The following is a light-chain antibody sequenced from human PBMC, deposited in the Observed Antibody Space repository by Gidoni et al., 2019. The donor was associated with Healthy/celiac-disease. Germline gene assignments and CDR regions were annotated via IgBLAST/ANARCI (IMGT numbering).Light chain of an antibody. V-gene: IGKV3-20*01. CDR2: GAS. CDR3: QQYGSSPT. Sequence: EIVLTQSPGPLSLSPGERATLSCRASQSVSSSYLSWYQQKPGQAPRLLIYGASSRAPGIPDRFSGSGSGTDFTLTISRLEPEDFAVYYCQQYGSSPTFGQGTKVEIK. CDR1: QSVSSSY. J-gene: IGKJ1*01.